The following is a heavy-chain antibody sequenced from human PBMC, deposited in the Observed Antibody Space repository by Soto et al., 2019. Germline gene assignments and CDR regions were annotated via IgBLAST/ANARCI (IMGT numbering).Heavy chain of an antibody. V-gene: IGHV1-8*01. CDR2: MNPNSGNT. CDR3: ARVYSSSFYYYYYGMDV. J-gene: IGHJ6*02. Sequence: ASVKVSCKASGYTFTSYDINWVRQATGQGLEWMGWMNPNSGNTGYAQKFQGRVTMTRNTSISTAYMELSSLRSEDTAVYYCARVYSSSFYYYYYGMDVWGQGTTVTVSS. D-gene: IGHD6-6*01. CDR1: GYTFTSYD.